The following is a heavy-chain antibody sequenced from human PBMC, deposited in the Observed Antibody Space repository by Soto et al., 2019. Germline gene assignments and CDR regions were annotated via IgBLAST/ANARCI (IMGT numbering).Heavy chain of an antibody. D-gene: IGHD3-16*01. V-gene: IGHV4-4*02. CDR3: ARVWVSFDAFDI. CDR2: IYHSGST. Sequence: SETLSLTCAVSGGSISSSNWWSWVRQPPGKGLEWIGEIYHSGSTNCNPSLKSRVTISVDKSKNQFSLKLSSVTAADTAVYYCARVWVSFDAFDIWGQGTMVTVSS. J-gene: IGHJ3*02. CDR1: GGSISSSNW.